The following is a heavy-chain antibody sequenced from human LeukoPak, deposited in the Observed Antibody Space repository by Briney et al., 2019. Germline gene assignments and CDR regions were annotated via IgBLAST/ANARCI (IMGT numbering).Heavy chain of an antibody. D-gene: IGHD3-10*01. V-gene: IGHV3-7*03. CDR2: IKQDGSDK. Sequence: PGGSLRLSCAASGFTFSSYWMSWVRQAPGKGLEWVANIKQDGSDKYYVDSVKGRFTISRDNAKNSLHLQMNSLRAEDTAVYYCAKYGYYYGSHSDYWGQGTLVTVSS. J-gene: IGHJ4*02. CDR1: GFTFSSYW. CDR3: AKYGYYYGSHSDY.